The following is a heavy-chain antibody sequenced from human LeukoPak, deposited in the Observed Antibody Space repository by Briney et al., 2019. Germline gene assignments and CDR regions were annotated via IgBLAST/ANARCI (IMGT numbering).Heavy chain of an antibody. D-gene: IGHD2-15*01. CDR2: IIPIFGTA. V-gene: IGHV1-69*13. CDR1: GGTFSSYA. J-gene: IGHJ4*02. CDR3: ARDIVAAVLVAATPDDY. Sequence: SVKVSCKASGGTFSSYAISWVRQAPGQGLEWMGGIIPIFGTANYAQKFQGRVTITADESTSTAYMELSSLRSEDTAVYYCARDIVAAVLVAATPDDYWGQGTLVTVSS.